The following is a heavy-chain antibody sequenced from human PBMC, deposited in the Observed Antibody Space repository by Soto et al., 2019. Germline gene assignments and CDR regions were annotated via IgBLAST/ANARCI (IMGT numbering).Heavy chain of an antibody. CDR2: ISSNGDNS. Sequence: QPGASLRLSCAASGFTFSTYAMSWVRQAPGKGLEWLVGISSNGDNSYYADSVKGRFTVSRDNSKGTLYLQMNNLTAEDTAVYYCADGGEWSFNFVYWGPGTLVTVSS. J-gene: IGHJ4*02. D-gene: IGHD3-3*01. V-gene: IGHV3-23*01. CDR1: GFTFSTYA. CDR3: ADGGEWSFNFVY.